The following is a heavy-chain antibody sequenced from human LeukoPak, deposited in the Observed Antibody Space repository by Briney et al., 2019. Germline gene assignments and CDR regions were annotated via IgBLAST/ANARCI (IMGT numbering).Heavy chain of an antibody. CDR2: ISWNSGTI. Sequence: GGSLRLSCAASGFTFDGYAMHWVRQAPGKGLEWVSGISWNSGTIGHADSVRGRFTISRDNAKNSLYLQMTSLRADDTGLYYCARGLEKGYSFGIDYWGQGTLVTVSS. D-gene: IGHD5-18*01. CDR1: GFTFDGYA. J-gene: IGHJ4*02. V-gene: IGHV3-9*01. CDR3: ARGLEKGYSFGIDY.